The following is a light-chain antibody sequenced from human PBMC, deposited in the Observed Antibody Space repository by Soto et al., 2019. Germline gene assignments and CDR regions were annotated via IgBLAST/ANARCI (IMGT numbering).Light chain of an antibody. CDR1: QSVSSSY. CDR2: DAS. Sequence: EIVLTQSPGTLSLSPGERATLSCRASQSVSSSYLAWYQQKPGQAPRLLIYDASKRATGIPARFSGSGSGTDFTLSISRLEPEDFAVYYCQQYGSSAGFTFGPGTKVDIK. J-gene: IGKJ3*01. V-gene: IGKV3-20*01. CDR3: QQYGSSAGFT.